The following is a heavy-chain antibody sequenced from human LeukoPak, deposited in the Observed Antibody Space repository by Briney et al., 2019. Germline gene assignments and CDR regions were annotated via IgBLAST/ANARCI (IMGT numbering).Heavy chain of an antibody. J-gene: IGHJ5*02. CDR3: ARGSRLEYAYYGSVHNWFDP. CDR2: IYYSGST. V-gene: IGHV4-59*01. D-gene: IGHD3-10*01. Sequence: PSETLSLTCTVSGGSISSYYWSWIRQPPGKGLEWIGYIYYSGSTNYNPSLKSRVTISVDTSKNQFSLKLSSVTAAATAVYYCARGSRLEYAYYGSVHNWFDPWGQGTLVTVSS. CDR1: GGSISSYY.